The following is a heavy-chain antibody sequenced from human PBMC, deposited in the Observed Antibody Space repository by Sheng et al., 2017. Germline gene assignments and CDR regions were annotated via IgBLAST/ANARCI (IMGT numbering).Heavy chain of an antibody. V-gene: IGHV3-48*03. CDR1: GFTFSNNE. D-gene: IGHD2-15*01. J-gene: IGHJ4*02. Sequence: EVQLVESGGGLVQPGGSLTLSCATSGFTFSNNEMNWVRQAPGKGPEWLAYISSSGGTINYADSVMGRFTISRDDAKTSLYLQMNSLRADDTAAYYCVKHGYCHGDICRYLDYWGQGILVTPSS. CDR3: VKHGYCHGDICRYLDY. CDR2: ISSSGGTI.